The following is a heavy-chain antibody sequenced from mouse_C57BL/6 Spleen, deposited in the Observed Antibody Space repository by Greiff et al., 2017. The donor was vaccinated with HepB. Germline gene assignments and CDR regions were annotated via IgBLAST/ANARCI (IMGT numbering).Heavy chain of an antibody. V-gene: IGHV1-9*01. Sequence: QVQLQQSGAELMKPGASVKLSCKATGYTFTGYWIEWVKQRPGHGLEWIGEILPGSGSTNDNEKFKGKATFTADTSSNTAYMQLSSLTTEESAIYYCVRRRYGNDYWGQGTTLTVSS. CDR2: ILPGSGST. CDR1: GYTFTGYW. CDR3: VRRRYGNDY. J-gene: IGHJ2*01. D-gene: IGHD1-1*01.